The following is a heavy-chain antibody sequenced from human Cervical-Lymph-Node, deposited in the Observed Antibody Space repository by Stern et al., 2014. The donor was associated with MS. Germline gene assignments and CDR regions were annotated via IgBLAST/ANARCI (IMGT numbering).Heavy chain of an antibody. V-gene: IGHV3-30*18. CDR1: GFTFSNYG. CDR2: ILYDGSNK. Sequence: QLVESGGGVVQPGRSLRLSCAASGFTFSNYGMHWVRQAPGKGLEWVAVILYDGSNKYYADSVKGRFTVSRDNSKNTLYLQMNSLRADDTAIYYCAKDRGSSVAARYFDYWGQGTLVTVSS. D-gene: IGHD6-6*01. J-gene: IGHJ4*02. CDR3: AKDRGSSVAARYFDY.